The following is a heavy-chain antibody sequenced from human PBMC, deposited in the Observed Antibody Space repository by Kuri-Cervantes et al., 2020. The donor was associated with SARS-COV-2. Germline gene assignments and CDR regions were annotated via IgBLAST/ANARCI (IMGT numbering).Heavy chain of an antibody. V-gene: IGHV3-23*01. D-gene: IGHD6-19*01. J-gene: IGHJ4*02. CDR2: ISSRGGST. CDR3: ARGAGISGWFD. Sequence: GESLKISCTVSGLTFSAYAMTWVRQAPGKGLEWASTISSRGGSTFYADSVKGRFTISRDNSKNTLYLQMNSLRAEDTAVYYCARGAGISGWFDWGQGTLVTVSS. CDR1: GLTFSAYA.